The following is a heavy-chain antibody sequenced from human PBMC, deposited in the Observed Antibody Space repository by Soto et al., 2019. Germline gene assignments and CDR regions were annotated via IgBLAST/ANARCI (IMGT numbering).Heavy chain of an antibody. CDR3: ARSPGICNNCYGGNY. D-gene: IGHD1-1*01. CDR2: ISSGSSTI. V-gene: IGHV3-48*01. CDR1: GFTFSSYS. J-gene: IGHJ4*02. Sequence: EVQLVESGGGLVQPGGSLRLSCAASGFTFSSYSMNWVRQAPGKGLEWVSYISSGSSTIYYADSVRGRFTISRDNDKNLLFLQMNSLRAEDTAVYHCARSPGICNNCYGGNYWGQGTLVTVSS.